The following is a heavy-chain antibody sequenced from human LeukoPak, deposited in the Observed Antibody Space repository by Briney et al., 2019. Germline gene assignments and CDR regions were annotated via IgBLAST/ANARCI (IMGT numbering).Heavy chain of an antibody. CDR3: ARDRDSGWYAYDY. V-gene: IGHV4-61*01. Sequence: SETLSLTCTVSGGSISSSSYYWGWIRQPPGKGLEWIGYIYYSGSTNYNPSLKSRVTISVDTSKNQFSLKLSSVTAADTAVYYCARDRDSGWYAYDYWGQGTLVTVSS. CDR2: IYYSGST. J-gene: IGHJ4*02. CDR1: GGSISSSSYY. D-gene: IGHD6-19*01.